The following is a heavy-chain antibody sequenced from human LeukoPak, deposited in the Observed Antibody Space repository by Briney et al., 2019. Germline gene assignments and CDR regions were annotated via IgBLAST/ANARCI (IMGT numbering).Heavy chain of an antibody. V-gene: IGHV4-34*01. J-gene: IGHJ1*01. CDR3: ARPKGLVRSAAYFQH. Sequence: SETLSLTCAVYGGSFSGYYWSWIRQPPGKGLEWIGEINHSGSTNYNPSLKSRVTISVDTSKNQFSLKLSSVTAADTAVYYCARPKGLVRSAAYFQHWGQGTLVTVSS. CDR1: GGSFSGYY. CDR2: INHSGST. D-gene: IGHD6-19*01.